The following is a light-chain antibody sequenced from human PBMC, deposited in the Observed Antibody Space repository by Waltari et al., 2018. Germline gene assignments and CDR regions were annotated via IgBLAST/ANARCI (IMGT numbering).Light chain of an antibody. Sequence: QSVLTQPPSVSAAPGQRVTISCSGGHSNIGTNYVSGYRQFPGTAPKLLIYEDSERPSGVPGRFSGSKSGTSATLDITGLQAGDEADYYCGTWDSSLSGAVFGGGTHLTVL. CDR2: EDS. J-gene: IGLJ7*01. V-gene: IGLV1-51*02. CDR3: GTWDSSLSGAV. CDR1: HSNIGTNY.